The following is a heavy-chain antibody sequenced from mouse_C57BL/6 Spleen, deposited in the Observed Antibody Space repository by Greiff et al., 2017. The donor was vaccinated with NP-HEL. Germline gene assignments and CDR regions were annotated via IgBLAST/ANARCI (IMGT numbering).Heavy chain of an antibody. V-gene: IGHV1-74*01. CDR1: GEDGTRDG. CDR2: IHPSDSDT. D-gene: IGHD1-1*02. Sequence: QVQLQQPGAELVKRGEEVKGEGKVEGEDGTRDGGGGGRRGSGQGLEWIGRIHPSDSDTNYNQKFKGKATLTVDKSSSTAYMQLSSLTSEDSAVYYCAIGGYYFDYWGQGTTLTVSS. J-gene: IGHJ2*01. CDR3: AIGGYYFDY.